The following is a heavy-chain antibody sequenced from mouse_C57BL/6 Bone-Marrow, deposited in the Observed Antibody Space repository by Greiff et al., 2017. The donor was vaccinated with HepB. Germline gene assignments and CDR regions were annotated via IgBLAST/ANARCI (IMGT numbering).Heavy chain of an antibody. CDR1: GFNIKDDY. D-gene: IGHD2-4*01. Sequence: VQLQQSGAELVRPGASVKLSCTASGFNIKDDYMHWVKQRPEQGLEWIGWIDPENGDTEYASKFQGKATITADTSSNTAYLQLSSLTSEYTAVYYCTTYYDSYVWGTGTTVTVSS. V-gene: IGHV14-4*01. J-gene: IGHJ1*03. CDR2: IDPENGDT. CDR3: TTYYDSYV.